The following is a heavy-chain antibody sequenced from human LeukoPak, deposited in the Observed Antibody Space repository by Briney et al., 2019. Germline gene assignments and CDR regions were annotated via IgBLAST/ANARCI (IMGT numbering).Heavy chain of an antibody. Sequence: PGGSLRLSCVASGYIFNNYAVSWVLQAPGKGLEWVSAISGSGSTYYADSVKGRFTISRDNSKNTGYLQMNSLRAEDTAVYYCVKGGQDCSPTTCYYDWGQGTLVTVSS. CDR1: GYIFNNYA. J-gene: IGHJ4*02. CDR3: VKGGQDCSPTTCYYD. V-gene: IGHV3-23*01. CDR2: ISGSGST. D-gene: IGHD2-2*01.